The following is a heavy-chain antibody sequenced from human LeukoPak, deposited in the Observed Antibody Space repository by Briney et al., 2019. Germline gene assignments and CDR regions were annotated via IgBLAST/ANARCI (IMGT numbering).Heavy chain of an antibody. CDR1: GFTFSDYY. CDR3: ATDHYDYVWGSYRRMGYFDY. V-gene: IGHV3-11*01. CDR2: ISSSGSTI. Sequence: GGSLRLSCAASGFTFSDYYMSWIRQAPGKGLEWVSYISSSGSTIYYADSVKGRFTISRDNAKNSLYLQMNSLRAEDTAVYYCATDHYDYVWGSYRRMGYFDYWGQGTLVTVSS. J-gene: IGHJ4*02. D-gene: IGHD3-16*02.